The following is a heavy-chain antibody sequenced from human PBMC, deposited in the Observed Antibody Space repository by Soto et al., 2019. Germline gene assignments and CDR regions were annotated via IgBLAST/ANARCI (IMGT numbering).Heavy chain of an antibody. V-gene: IGHV1-18*01. CDR2: IGAYNSNT. CDR1: GSTFTSYG. Sequence: QIHLVQSEAEVKKPGASVKVSCKASGSTFTSYGFTWVRQAPGRGLQWMGWIGAYNSNTNYARKFQGRVTMTTDTSTSTVFMELTSLTSDDTAVYYCATAIAATGPADDWGQGTVVTVSS. CDR3: ATAIAATGPADD. D-gene: IGHD6-13*01. J-gene: IGHJ4*02.